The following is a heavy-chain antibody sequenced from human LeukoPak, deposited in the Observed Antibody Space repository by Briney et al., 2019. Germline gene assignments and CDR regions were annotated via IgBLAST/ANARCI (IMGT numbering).Heavy chain of an antibody. CDR1: GGTFSSYA. CDR3: ARVSVDLYSSGWYPSGYPNYYFDY. Sequence: ASVKVSCKASGGTFSSYAISWARQAPGQGLEWMGGIIPIFGTANYAQKFQGRVTITADESTSTAYMELSSLRSEDTAVYYCARVSVDLYSSGWYPSGYPNYYFDYWGQGTLVTVSS. CDR2: IIPIFGTA. D-gene: IGHD6-19*01. V-gene: IGHV1-69*13. J-gene: IGHJ4*02.